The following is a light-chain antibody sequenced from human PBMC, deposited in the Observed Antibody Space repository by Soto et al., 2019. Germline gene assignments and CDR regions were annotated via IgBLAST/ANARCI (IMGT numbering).Light chain of an antibody. CDR2: ELT. Sequence: QSVLTQPPSASGSPGQSVTISCTGTSSDIGGYDYVSWFQHHPGRAPKLMIYELTKRPSGVPDRLSGSRSGNTASLTVSGLQAEDEADYYCSSYAGSNNVIFGGGTKLTVL. V-gene: IGLV2-8*01. CDR1: SSDIGGYDY. CDR3: SSYAGSNNVI. J-gene: IGLJ2*01.